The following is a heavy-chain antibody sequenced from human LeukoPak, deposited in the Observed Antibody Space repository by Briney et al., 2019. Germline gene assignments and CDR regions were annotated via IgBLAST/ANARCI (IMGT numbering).Heavy chain of an antibody. J-gene: IGHJ3*02. D-gene: IGHD2-2*02. CDR3: ARRCSGPTCYTDAYDI. CDR2: VYYSGST. CDR1: GGSISSYY. Sequence: PSETLSLTCTVSGGSISSYYWTWIRQPPGKGLEWIGYVYYSGSTDYNPSLKSRVTISVDTSNKQFPLNLSSVTAADTAVYYCARRCSGPTCYTDAYDIWGQGTMVTVSS. V-gene: IGHV4-59*08.